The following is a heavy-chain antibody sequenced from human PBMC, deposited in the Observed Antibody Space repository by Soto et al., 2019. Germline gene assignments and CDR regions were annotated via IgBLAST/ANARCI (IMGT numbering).Heavy chain of an antibody. CDR2: INHSGST. D-gene: IGHD3-10*01. J-gene: IGHJ3*02. V-gene: IGHV4-34*01. CDR3: ARATHGYGSGSYRFDI. CDR1: GGSFSGYY. Sequence: QVQLQQWGAGLLKPSETLSLTCAVYGGSFSGYYWSWIRQPPGKGLEWIGEINHSGSTNYNPSLKSRVTISVDTSKNQFSLKLSSVTAADTAVYYCARATHGYGSGSYRFDIWGQGTMVTVSS.